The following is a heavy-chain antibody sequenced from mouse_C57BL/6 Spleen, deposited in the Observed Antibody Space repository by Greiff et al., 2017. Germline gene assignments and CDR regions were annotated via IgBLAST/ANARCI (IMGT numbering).Heavy chain of an antibody. CDR3: ARDQTTVVARWYFDV. V-gene: IGHV5-4*03. D-gene: IGHD1-1*01. CDR2: ISDGGSYT. Sequence: EVKLVESGGGLVKPGGSLKLSCAASGFTFSSYAMSWVRQTPEKRLEWVATISDGGSYTYYPDNVKGRFTISRDNAKNNLYLQMSHLKSEDTAMYDCARDQTTVVARWYFDVWGTGTTVTVSS. CDR1: GFTFSSYA. J-gene: IGHJ1*03.